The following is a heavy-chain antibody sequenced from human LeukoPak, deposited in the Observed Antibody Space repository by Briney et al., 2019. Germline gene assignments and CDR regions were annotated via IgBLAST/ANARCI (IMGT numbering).Heavy chain of an antibody. V-gene: IGHV1-3*01. D-gene: IGHD4-23*01. CDR2: INGGNGNT. CDR1: GYTFSNYA. Sequence: APVKVSCKASGYTFSNYAMHWVRQAPGQRPEWMAWINGGNGNTKHAQKFQGRVTTTRDTSASTAYMELSSLSSEDTAVYYCARAPTDYGGTFDYWGQGILVTVSS. CDR3: ARAPTDYGGTFDY. J-gene: IGHJ4*02.